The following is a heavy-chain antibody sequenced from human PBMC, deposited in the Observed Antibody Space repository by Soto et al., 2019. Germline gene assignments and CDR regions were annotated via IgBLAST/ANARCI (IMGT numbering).Heavy chain of an antibody. CDR2: ISTHNGNT. J-gene: IGHJ5*02. CDR1: GYTFIRYG. Sequence: QVQLVQSGAEVKKPGASVKVSCKASGYTFIRYGISWVRQAPGQGLEWMGGISTHNGNTYYAQNFQGRVTMTSDTPTSTAYMELRSLRADDSAFYYCVRDEPSSAGLDPWGQATLVTVYS. V-gene: IGHV1-18*01. CDR3: VRDEPSSAGLDP.